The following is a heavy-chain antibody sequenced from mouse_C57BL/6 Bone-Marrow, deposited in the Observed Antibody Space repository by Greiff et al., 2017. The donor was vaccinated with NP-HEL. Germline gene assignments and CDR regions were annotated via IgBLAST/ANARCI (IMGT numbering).Heavy chain of an antibody. J-gene: IGHJ3*01. Sequence: EVQLQQSGAELVKPGASVKLSCTASGFNIKDYYMHWVKQRTEQGLEWIGRIDPEDGETKYATKFQGKATITADTSSNTAYLQLSSLTSEDTAVYYCARPYIYYYGPPCAYWGQGTLVTVSA. V-gene: IGHV14-2*01. CDR3: ARPYIYYYGPPCAY. CDR1: GFNIKDYY. D-gene: IGHD1-1*01. CDR2: IDPEDGET.